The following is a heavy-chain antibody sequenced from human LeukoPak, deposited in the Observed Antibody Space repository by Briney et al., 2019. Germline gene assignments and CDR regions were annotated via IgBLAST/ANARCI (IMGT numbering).Heavy chain of an antibody. D-gene: IGHD3-3*01. CDR3: AGDRLRFLEWNHYYYGMDV. V-gene: IGHV1-2*06. CDR1: GYTFTGYY. J-gene: IGHJ6*02. Sequence: ASVKVPCKASGYTFTGYYMHWVRQAPGQGLEWMGRINPNSGGTNYAQKFQGRVTMTRDTSISTAYMELSRLRSDDTAVYYCAGDRLRFLEWNHYYYGMDVWGQGTTVTVSS. CDR2: INPNSGGT.